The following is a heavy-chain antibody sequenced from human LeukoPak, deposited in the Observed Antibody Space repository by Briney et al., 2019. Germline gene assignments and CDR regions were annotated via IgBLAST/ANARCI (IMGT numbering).Heavy chain of an antibody. CDR2: ISSSSSYI. V-gene: IGHV3-21*01. CDR1: GFIFSNYG. D-gene: IGHD2-2*01. J-gene: IGHJ1*01. CDR3: AKERGYCSSTSCADSEYFQH. Sequence: GGSLRLSCAASGFIFSNYGMNWVRQAPGKGLEWVSSISSSSSYIYYADSVKGRFTISRDNAKNSLYLQTNSLRAEDTAVYYCAKERGYCSSTSCADSEYFQHWGQGTLVTVSS.